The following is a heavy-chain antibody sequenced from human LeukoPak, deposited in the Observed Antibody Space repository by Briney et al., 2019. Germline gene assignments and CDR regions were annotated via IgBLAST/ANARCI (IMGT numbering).Heavy chain of an antibody. V-gene: IGHV5-51*01. J-gene: IGHJ3*02. CDR3: ARCSTCARSSGYYDAFDI. CDR2: IYPGASV. D-gene: IGHD3-22*01. CDR1: GGYW. Sequence: GESLKISCKDSGGYWIGWVRQMPGKGLEWMGIIYPGASVRYSPSFQGQVTISADGSISTAYLQWSSLKASDTAMYYCARCSTCARSSGYYDAFDIWGQGTMVTVSS.